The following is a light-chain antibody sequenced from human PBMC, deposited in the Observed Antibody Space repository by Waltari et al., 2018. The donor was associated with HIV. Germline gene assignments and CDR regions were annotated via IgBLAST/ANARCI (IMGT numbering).Light chain of an antibody. CDR3: SSYTSSSTVV. CDR2: EVS. CDR1: PHDIGGSNH. V-gene: IGLV2-14*01. J-gene: IGLJ2*01. Sequence: QSAPTQPASVSGSPGQSITISCTGTPHDIGGSNHVSWYQQHPDKAPKLVIYEVSNRPSGVSNRLSGSKSGNTASLTISGLQAEDEADYYCSSYTSSSTVVFGGGTKLTVL.